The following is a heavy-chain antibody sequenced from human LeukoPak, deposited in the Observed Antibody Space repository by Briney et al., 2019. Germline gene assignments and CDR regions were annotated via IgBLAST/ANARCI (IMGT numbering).Heavy chain of an antibody. CDR3: ARYDSSGYSLFDY. CDR2: IIPIFGTA. J-gene: IGHJ4*02. D-gene: IGHD3-22*01. Sequence: SVKVSCKASGGTSISYAISWVRQAPGQGLEWMGGIIPIFGTANYAQKFQGRVTITADESTSTAYMELSSLRSEDTAVYYCARYDSSGYSLFDYWGQGTLVTVSS. CDR1: GGTSISYA. V-gene: IGHV1-69*01.